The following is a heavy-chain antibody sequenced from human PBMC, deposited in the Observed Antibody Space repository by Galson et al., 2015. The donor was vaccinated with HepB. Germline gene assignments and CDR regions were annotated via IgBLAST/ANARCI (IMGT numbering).Heavy chain of an antibody. CDR1: GFRFSSYV. D-gene: IGHD3-22*01. J-gene: IGHJ4*02. V-gene: IGHV3-64D*06. CDR2: LNNFGGTT. CDR3: VKEGYYYDSGLKPRGPFDS. Sequence: SLRLSCAASGFRFSSYVMHWARQAPGRGLEYVSGLNNFGGTTYADSVKGRFTISRDNSKNTLYLQMSSLRAEDTAVYYCVKEGYYYDSGLKPRGPFDSWGQGTLVTVSS.